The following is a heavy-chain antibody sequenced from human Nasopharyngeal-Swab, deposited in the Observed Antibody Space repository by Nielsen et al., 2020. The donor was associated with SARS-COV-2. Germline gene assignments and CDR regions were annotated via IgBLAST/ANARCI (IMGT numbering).Heavy chain of an antibody. J-gene: IGHJ3*02. CDR3: ARDPHAERITIFGVVIRPGTFDI. CDR2: IYYSGST. Sequence: WIRQPPGKGLEWIGSIYYSGSTYYSSSLKSRVTISVDTSKNQFSLKLTSVTAADTALYYCARDPHAERITIFGVVIRPGTFDIWGQGTMVTVSS. D-gene: IGHD3-3*01. V-gene: IGHV4-39*07.